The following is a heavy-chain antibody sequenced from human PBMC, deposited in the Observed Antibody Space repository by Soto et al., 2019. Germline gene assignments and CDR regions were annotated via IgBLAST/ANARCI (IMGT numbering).Heavy chain of an antibody. V-gene: IGHV3-15*01. J-gene: IGHJ4*02. CDR2: IKSKTDGGTT. Sequence: GGSLRLSCAASGFTFSNAWMSWVRQAPGKGREGGGRIKSKTDGGTTDYAAPVKGRFTISRDDAKNTLYLQMNSMNADATAVYYCTTVTNSRDYWGQETLVTVSS. CDR3: TTVTNSRDY. CDR1: GFTFSNAW.